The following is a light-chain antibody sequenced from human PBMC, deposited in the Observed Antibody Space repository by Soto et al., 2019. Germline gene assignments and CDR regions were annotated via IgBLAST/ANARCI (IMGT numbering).Light chain of an antibody. J-gene: IGKJ2*01. V-gene: IGKV2-30*01. CDR3: MQGSHWPYT. CDR1: QSLVYIDGNNY. CDR2: KVS. Sequence: DVVMTQSPLSLPVTLGQPASISCRSSQSLVYIDGNNYLNWFQQSPGQSPRRLIYKVSNRDSGVPDSSSGSGSVTDCTLKISRVEPEDGGVYYCMQGSHWPYTFGQGTKLDLK.